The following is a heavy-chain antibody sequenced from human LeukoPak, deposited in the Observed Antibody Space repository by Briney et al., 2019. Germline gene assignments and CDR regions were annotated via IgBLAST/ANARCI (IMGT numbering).Heavy chain of an antibody. Sequence: GGSLRLSCAASGFTLSSYWMSWVRQAPGKGLEWVANIKQDGSEEVYVDSVKGRFTISRDNAKNSLFLQMNTLRAEDTAVYYCARDPYSSTWSYGMDVWGQGTTVTVSS. CDR2: IKQDGSEE. D-gene: IGHD6-6*01. CDR1: GFTLSSYW. CDR3: ARDPYSSTWSYGMDV. J-gene: IGHJ6*02. V-gene: IGHV3-7*05.